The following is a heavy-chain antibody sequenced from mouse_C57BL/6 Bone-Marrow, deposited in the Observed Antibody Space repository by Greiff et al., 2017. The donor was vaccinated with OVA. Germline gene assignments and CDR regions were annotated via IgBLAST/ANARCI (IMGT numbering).Heavy chain of an antibody. Sequence: VHLVESGPELVKPGASVKISCKASGYAFSSSWMNWVKQRPGKGLEWIGRIYPGDGDTNYNGKFKGKATLTADKSSSTAYMQLSSLTSEDSAVYFCANYGSPFAYWGQGTLVTVSA. J-gene: IGHJ3*01. D-gene: IGHD1-1*01. V-gene: IGHV1-82*01. CDR2: IYPGDGDT. CDR1: GYAFSSSW. CDR3: ANYGSPFAY.